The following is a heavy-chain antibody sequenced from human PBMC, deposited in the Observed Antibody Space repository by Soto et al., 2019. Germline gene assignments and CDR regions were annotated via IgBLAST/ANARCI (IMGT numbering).Heavy chain of an antibody. Sequence: EVQLVESGGGLVKPGGSLRLSCAASGFTFSSYSMNWVRQAPGKGLEWVSSISSSSSYIYYADSVKGRFTISRDNAKNSQYLKMNSLRAEDTAVYYCAREGDYDILTGYYSNWFDPWGQGTLVTVSS. CDR3: AREGDYDILTGYYSNWFDP. CDR2: ISSSSSYI. V-gene: IGHV3-21*01. J-gene: IGHJ5*02. D-gene: IGHD3-9*01. CDR1: GFTFSSYS.